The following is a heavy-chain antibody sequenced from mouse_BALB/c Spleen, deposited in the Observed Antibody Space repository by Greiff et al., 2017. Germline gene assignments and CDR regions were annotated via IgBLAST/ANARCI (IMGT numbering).Heavy chain of an antibody. CDR1: GFNIKDTY. V-gene: IGHV14-3*02. CDR3: ASSWDEGFAY. Sequence: EVKLQESGAELVKPGASVKLSCTASGFNIKDTYMHWVKQRPEQGLEWIGRIDPANGNTKYDPKFQGKATITADTSSNTAYLQLSSLTSEDTAVYYCASSWDEGFAYWGQGTLVTVSA. D-gene: IGHD4-1*01. J-gene: IGHJ3*01. CDR2: IDPANGNT.